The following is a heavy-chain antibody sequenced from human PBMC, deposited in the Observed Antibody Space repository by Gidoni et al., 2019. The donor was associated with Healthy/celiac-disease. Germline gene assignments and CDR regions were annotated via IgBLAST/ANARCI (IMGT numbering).Heavy chain of an antibody. CDR2: ISGSGGST. J-gene: IGHJ4*02. CDR1: GFTFSSSA. CDR3: AKDRDCSGGSCYSVFDY. Sequence: EVQLLESGGGLVQPGGSLRLSCAAYGFTFSSSAMSWVRQAPGKGLEWVSAISGSGGSTYYADSVKGRFTISRDNSKNTLYLQMNSLRAEDTAVYYCAKDRDCSGGSCYSVFDYWGQGTLVTVSS. V-gene: IGHV3-23*01. D-gene: IGHD2-15*01.